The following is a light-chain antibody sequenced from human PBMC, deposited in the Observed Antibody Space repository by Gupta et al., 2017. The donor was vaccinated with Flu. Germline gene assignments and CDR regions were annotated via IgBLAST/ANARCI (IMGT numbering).Light chain of an antibody. CDR2: STS. CDR3: AAWDDSQHGPV. V-gene: IGLV1-44*01. Sequence: QPVVTQQPSASGTHGKGVTISCSGSSTNIGTNTVNWYQQIPGLAPKLLIYSTSRRPSGIPDLFSGSKSGTSASLAISGLQSDDEADYYCAAWDDSQHGPVFGGGTKLTV. J-gene: IGLJ3*02. CDR1: STNIGTNT.